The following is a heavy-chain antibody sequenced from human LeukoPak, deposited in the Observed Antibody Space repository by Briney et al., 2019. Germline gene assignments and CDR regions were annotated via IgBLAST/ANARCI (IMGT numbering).Heavy chain of an antibody. D-gene: IGHD3-3*01. V-gene: IGHV3-30*04. J-gene: IGHJ4*02. Sequence: PGRSLRLSCAASGFTFSSYAMHWVRQAPGKGLEWVAVISYDGSNKYYADSVKGRFTISRDNSKNTLYLQMNSLRAEDTAVYYCAKEVYDFWSGYFLLFDYWGQGTLVTVSS. CDR1: GFTFSSYA. CDR2: ISYDGSNK. CDR3: AKEVYDFWSGYFLLFDY.